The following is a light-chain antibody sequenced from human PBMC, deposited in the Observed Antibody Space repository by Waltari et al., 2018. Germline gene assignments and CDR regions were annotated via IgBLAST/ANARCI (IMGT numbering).Light chain of an antibody. V-gene: IGLV1-40*01. CDR1: SSNIGAGYD. Sequence: QSVLTQPPSVSGAPGQRITISCTGPSSNIGAGYDVHWYLQLPGTAPKLLILGYNNRPSGVPDRFSASKSDTSASLAITGLQAEDEADYYCQSYDSSLSGVLFGGGTKLTVL. J-gene: IGLJ2*01. CDR3: QSYDSSLSGVL. CDR2: GYN.